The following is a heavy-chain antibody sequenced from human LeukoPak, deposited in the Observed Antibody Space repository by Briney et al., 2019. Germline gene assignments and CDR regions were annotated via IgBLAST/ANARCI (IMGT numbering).Heavy chain of an antibody. J-gene: IGHJ3*02. CDR3: ARHPAFGYGGNLWAFDI. CDR2: IYYSGST. D-gene: IGHD4-23*01. CDR1: GGSISSGGYS. V-gene: IGHV4-30-2*03. Sequence: PSQTLSLTCAVSGGSISSGGYSWSWIRQPPGKGLEWIGSIYYSGSTYYNPPLKSRVTISVDTSKNQFSLKLSSVTAADTAVYYCARHPAFGYGGNLWAFDIWGQGTMVTVSS.